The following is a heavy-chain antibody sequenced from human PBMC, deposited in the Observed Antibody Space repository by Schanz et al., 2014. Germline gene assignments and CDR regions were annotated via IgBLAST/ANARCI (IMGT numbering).Heavy chain of an antibody. J-gene: IGHJ4*02. V-gene: IGHV3-7*01. D-gene: IGHD1-7*01. CDR2: IKQDGSEK. CDR3: AMGGYQLHQ. Sequence: VQLLQSGGALVQPGGSLRLSCAASGFIFSNSWMSWVRQAPGKGLEWVANIKQDGSEKYYVDSVKGRFTISRDNAENTLYLQMNSLRVEDTAVYYCAMGGYQLHQWGQGTLVTVSS. CDR1: GFIFSNSW.